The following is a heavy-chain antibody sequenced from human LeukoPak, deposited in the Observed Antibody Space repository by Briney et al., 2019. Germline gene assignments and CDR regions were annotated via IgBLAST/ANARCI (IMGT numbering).Heavy chain of an antibody. CDR2: ICTSGST. CDR1: GGSISNCN. CDR3: ARGPDYYGDYISWFPDAFHI. J-gene: IGHJ3*02. Sequence: SETLSLTCTVSGGSISNCNWSWVRQRPGKGLGWVGYICTSGSTNYNPSLKSRVTISVDTSKIQFSLKLSSVTAADTAVYYCARGPDYYGDYISWFPDAFHIWGQGTLVSVSP. D-gene: IGHD4-17*01. V-gene: IGHV4-59*01.